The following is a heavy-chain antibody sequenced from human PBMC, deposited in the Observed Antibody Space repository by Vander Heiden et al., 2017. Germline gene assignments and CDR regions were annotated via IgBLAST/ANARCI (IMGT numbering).Heavy chain of an antibody. CDR1: EYTFTSYW. Sequence: EVQLVQSGAEVKKPGESLTISCELSEYTFTSYWIGWVRQMPGKGLEWIGIIYLDDSDTIYSPSFQGQVTMSVDRSITTVFLQWSSLKASDTAMYYCARVPASYGSVLDYWGQGTLVTVSS. CDR2: IYLDDSDT. CDR3: ARVPASYGSVLDY. J-gene: IGHJ4*02. V-gene: IGHV5-51*01. D-gene: IGHD2-21*01.